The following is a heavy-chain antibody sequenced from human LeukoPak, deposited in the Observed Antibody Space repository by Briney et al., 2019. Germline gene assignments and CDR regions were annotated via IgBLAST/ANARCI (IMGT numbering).Heavy chain of an antibody. CDR2: IFGRGGSP. V-gene: IGHV3-23*01. CDR1: GFTFGSHA. Sequence: GRSLRLSCEASGFTFGSHAMYWVRQAPGKGLEWVAGIFGRGGSPHYADPVKGRFTISRDNSRNTVYLQINSLRAEDTAVYYCGKTTVGYSSGQKPAWPVDYWGQGTLVTVSS. CDR3: GKTTVGYSSGQKPAWPVDY. J-gene: IGHJ4*02. D-gene: IGHD5-18*01.